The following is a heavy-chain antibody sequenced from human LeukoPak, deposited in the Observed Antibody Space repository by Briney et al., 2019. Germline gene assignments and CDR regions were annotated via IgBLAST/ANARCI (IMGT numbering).Heavy chain of an antibody. D-gene: IGHD6-6*01. CDR3: ARHRGSSSLFDY. Sequence: PSETLSLTCTVSGGSISGYYWSWIRQPPGKGLEWIAYIYYSGSTNYNPSLKSRVTISVDTSKNQFSLNLRSVTAADTAVYYCARHRGSSSLFDYWGQGTLVTVSS. CDR1: GGSISGYY. CDR2: IYYSGST. J-gene: IGHJ4*02. V-gene: IGHV4-59*01.